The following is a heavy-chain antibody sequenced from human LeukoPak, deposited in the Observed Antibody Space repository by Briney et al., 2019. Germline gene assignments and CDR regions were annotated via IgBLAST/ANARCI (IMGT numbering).Heavy chain of an antibody. CDR1: GFSFSTYA. CDR2: ISGSGGST. V-gene: IGHV3-23*01. D-gene: IGHD6-19*01. Sequence: PGGSLRLSCAASGFSFSTYAMTWVRQAPGKGLEWVSVISGSGGSTSYADSVKGRFTVSRDNSKNTLYLQMNSLRAEDTAVYYCAKGGGWYYYFDYWGQGTLVTVSS. J-gene: IGHJ4*02. CDR3: AKGGGWYYYFDY.